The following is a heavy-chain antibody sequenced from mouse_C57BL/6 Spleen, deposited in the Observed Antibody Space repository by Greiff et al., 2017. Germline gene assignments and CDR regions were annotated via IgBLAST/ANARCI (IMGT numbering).Heavy chain of an antibody. CDR1: GYAFSSSW. Sequence: QVQLQQSGPELVKPGASVKISCKASGYAFSSSWMNWVKQRPGKGLEWIGRIYPGDGDTNYNGKFKGKATLTADKSSSTAYMQLSSLTSEDSAVYFCAREDDGNYFDYWGQGTTLTVSS. V-gene: IGHV1-82*01. D-gene: IGHD2-12*01. CDR2: IYPGDGDT. J-gene: IGHJ2*01. CDR3: AREDDGNYFDY.